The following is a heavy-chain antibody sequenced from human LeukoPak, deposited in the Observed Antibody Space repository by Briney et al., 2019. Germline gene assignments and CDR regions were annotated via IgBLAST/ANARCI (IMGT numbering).Heavy chain of an antibody. CDR1: GGSISSYY. CDR3: ARGVLGSYYYYMDV. V-gene: IGHV4-59*01. CDR2: IYYSGTT. D-gene: IGHD2-15*01. Sequence: SETLSLTCTVSGGSISSYYWSWIRQPPGKGLEWIGHIYYSGTTNYNPSLKSRVTISADTSKNQFSLKLSSVTAADTAVYYCARGVLGSYYYYMDVWGKGTTVTVSS. J-gene: IGHJ6*03.